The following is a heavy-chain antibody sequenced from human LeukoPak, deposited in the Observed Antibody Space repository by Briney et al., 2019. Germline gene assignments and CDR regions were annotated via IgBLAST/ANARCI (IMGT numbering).Heavy chain of an antibody. CDR3: ARAPRSTVTQYYYYYYMDV. J-gene: IGHJ6*03. V-gene: IGHV4-59*01. CDR1: GGSISSYY. CDR2: INYSGST. Sequence: SETLSLTCTVSGGSISSYYWSWIRQPPGKGLEWIGYINYSGSTNYNPSLKSRVTISVDTSKNQFSLKLSSVTAADTAVYYCARAPRSTVTQYYYYYYMDVWGKGTTVTVSS. D-gene: IGHD2-2*01.